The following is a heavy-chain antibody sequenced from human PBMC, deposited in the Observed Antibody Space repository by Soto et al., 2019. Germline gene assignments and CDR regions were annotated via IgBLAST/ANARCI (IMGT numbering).Heavy chain of an antibody. J-gene: IGHJ6*02. CDR3: AKQLGHYYAMDV. D-gene: IGHD1-1*01. V-gene: IGHV3-23*03. CDR2: INSAGGST. CDR1: GFTFSTYS. Sequence: GGSLRLSCAASGFTFSTYSMTWVRQAPGKGLEWVSVINSAGGSTYYADSVKGRFTISRDNSKNTLYLQMNSLRVDDTAVYYCAKQLGHYYAMDVWGPGTTVTVSS.